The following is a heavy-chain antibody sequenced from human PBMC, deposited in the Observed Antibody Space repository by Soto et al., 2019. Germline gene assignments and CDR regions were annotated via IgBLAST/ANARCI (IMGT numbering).Heavy chain of an antibody. Sequence: SVKVSCKASGCTVSSYAISWVRQAPGQVLEWMGGIIPIFGTANYAQKFQGRVTITADESTSTAYMELSSLRSEDTAVYYCARRVVKYYYGSGSANWFDPWGQGTLVTVSS. D-gene: IGHD3-10*01. V-gene: IGHV1-69*13. J-gene: IGHJ5*02. CDR1: GCTVSSYA. CDR2: IIPIFGTA. CDR3: ARRVVKYYYGSGSANWFDP.